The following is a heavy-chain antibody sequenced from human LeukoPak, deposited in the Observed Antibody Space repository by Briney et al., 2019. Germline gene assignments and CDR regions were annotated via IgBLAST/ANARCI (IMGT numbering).Heavy chain of an antibody. J-gene: IGHJ4*02. D-gene: IGHD2-2*01. Sequence: PGGSLRLSCAAPGFTFSSYAMSWVRQAPGKGLEWVSAISGSGGSTYYVDSVKGRFTISRDNSKNTLYLQMNSLRAEDTAVYYCAKALLGYCSSTSCPYYFDYWGQGTLVTVSS. CDR1: GFTFSSYA. V-gene: IGHV3-23*01. CDR3: AKALLGYCSSTSCPYYFDY. CDR2: ISGSGGST.